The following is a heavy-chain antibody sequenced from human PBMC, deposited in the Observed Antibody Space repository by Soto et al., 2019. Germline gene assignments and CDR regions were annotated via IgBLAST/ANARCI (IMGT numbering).Heavy chain of an antibody. CDR3: AKDFGATVSLWWYFDL. CDR2: ISGSGGST. J-gene: IGHJ2*01. Sequence: GALRLSCAASGFTFSSYAMSWVRQAPGKGLEWVSAISGSGGSTYYADSVKGRFTISRDNSKNTLYLQMNSLRAEDTAVYYCAKDFGATVSLWWYFDLWGRGTLVTVSS. V-gene: IGHV3-23*01. D-gene: IGHD1-26*01. CDR1: GFTFSSYA.